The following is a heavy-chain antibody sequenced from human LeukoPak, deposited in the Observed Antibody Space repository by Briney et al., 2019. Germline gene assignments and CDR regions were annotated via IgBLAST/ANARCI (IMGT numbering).Heavy chain of an antibody. CDR2: INPNSGGT. D-gene: IGHD5-12*01. CDR3: ASRKRGYSGYDPFDY. CDR1: GYTFTGYY. Sequence: ASVKVSCKASGYTFTGYYMHWVRQAPGQGLEWMGWINPNSGGTNYAQKFRGRVTMTRDTSISTAYMELSRLRSDDTAVYYCASRKRGYSGYDPFDYWGQGTLVTVSS. V-gene: IGHV1-2*02. J-gene: IGHJ4*02.